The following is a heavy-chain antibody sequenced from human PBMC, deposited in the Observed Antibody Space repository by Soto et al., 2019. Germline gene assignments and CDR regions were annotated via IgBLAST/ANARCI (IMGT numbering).Heavy chain of an antibody. CDR1: GYTFTKYG. CDR2: ISPYNGNT. V-gene: IGHV1-18*01. CDR3: ARTAGMFRVATSSKVLYNYFDS. J-gene: IGHJ5*01. Sequence: QAQLVQSGAEVKKPGASVTISCQASGYTFTKYGIAWVRQAPGQGLEWMGWISPYNGNTVYAQKVEGRVTMTTDTSLTTCYMSQKSLRSDDTAQYYSARTAGMFRVATSSKVLYNYFDSWGQRTLVTVSS. D-gene: IGHD3-10*02.